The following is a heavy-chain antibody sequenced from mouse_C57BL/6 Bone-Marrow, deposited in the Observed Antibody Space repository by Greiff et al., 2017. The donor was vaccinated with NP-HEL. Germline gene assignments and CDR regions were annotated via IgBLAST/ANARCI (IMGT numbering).Heavy chain of an antibody. CDR2: IHPSDSDT. V-gene: IGHV1-74*01. CDR1: GYTFTSYW. D-gene: IGHD1-1*01. Sequence: VQLQQPGAELVKPGASVKVSCKASGYTFTSYWMHWVKQRPGQGLEWIGRIHPSDSDTNYNQKFKGKATLTVDNSSSTAYMQLSSLTSEDSAVYYCAISTTVVATRAMDYWGQGTSVTVSS. CDR3: AISTTVVATRAMDY. J-gene: IGHJ4*01.